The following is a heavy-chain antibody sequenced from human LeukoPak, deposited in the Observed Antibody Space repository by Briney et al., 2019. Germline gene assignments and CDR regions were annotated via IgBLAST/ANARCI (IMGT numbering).Heavy chain of an antibody. CDR1: GYSIIRDYY. CDR3: ARHSVAVAATGDAFDI. D-gene: IGHD6-19*01. J-gene: IGHJ3*02. Sequence: SETLSLTCAVYGYSIIRDYYWGWIRQAPGKGLEWIGSIYHSGSTYYNPSLKSRVTISVVTSKHQFSLSLTSVTAADTAVYYCARHSVAVAATGDAFDIWGQGTMVTVSS. CDR2: IYHSGST. V-gene: IGHV4-38-2*01.